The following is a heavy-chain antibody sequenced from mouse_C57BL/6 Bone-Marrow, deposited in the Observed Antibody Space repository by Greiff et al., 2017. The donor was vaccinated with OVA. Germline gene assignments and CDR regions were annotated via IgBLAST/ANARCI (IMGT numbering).Heavy chain of an antibody. J-gene: IGHJ4*01. Sequence: VQLQQSGPELVKPGASVKISCKASGYAFSSSWMNWVKQRPGKGLEWIGRIYPGDGDTNYNGKFKGKATLTADKSSSTAYMQLRSLTSEDSAVYFCASPYSNYVHYYAMDYWGQGTSVTVSS. D-gene: IGHD2-5*01. V-gene: IGHV1-82*01. CDR1: GYAFSSSW. CDR3: ASPYSNYVHYYAMDY. CDR2: IYPGDGDT.